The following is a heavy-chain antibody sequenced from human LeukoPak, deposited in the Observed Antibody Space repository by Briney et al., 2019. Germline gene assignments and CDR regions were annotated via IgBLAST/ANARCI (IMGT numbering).Heavy chain of an antibody. Sequence: PSQTLSLTCAISGDSVSGSSVAWNWIRQSPSRGLEWLGRTYYRSKWLVDYAESLKGRITINADTSKNQLSLQLHSVTPEDTAIYYCTRFYDTNSFDYWGQGTLVTVPS. V-gene: IGHV6-1*01. J-gene: IGHJ4*02. CDR1: GDSVSGSSVA. CDR2: TYYRSKWLV. D-gene: IGHD3-16*01. CDR3: TRFYDTNSFDY.